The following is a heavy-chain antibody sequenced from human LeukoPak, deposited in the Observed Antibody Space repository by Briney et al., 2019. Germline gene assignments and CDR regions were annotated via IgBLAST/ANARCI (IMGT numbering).Heavy chain of an antibody. Sequence: ASVKVSCKTSGYTFSNYGVSWVRQAPGQGLEWMGWISAYNNNTNYAQKSQGRLTMTTDTSASTAYMELRSLRSDDTAVYYCARGARISSSWYSSVWGQGTLITVS. CDR3: ARGARISSSWYSSV. CDR2: ISAYNNNT. CDR1: GYTFSNYG. V-gene: IGHV1-18*01. J-gene: IGHJ4*02. D-gene: IGHD2-2*01.